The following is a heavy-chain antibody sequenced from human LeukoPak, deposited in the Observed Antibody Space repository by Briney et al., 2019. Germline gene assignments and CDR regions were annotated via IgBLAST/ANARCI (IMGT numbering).Heavy chain of an antibody. CDR3: ATTTVRLGY. D-gene: IGHD4-17*01. CDR2: MYYRGST. Sequence: SETLSLTCTVSGGSISSSSHYWGWIRQPPGKGLEWIGSMYYRGSTYHNPSLKSRVTISVDTSKNQFSLKLSSVTAADTAVYYCATTTVRLGYWGQGTLVTVSS. V-gene: IGHV4-39*07. J-gene: IGHJ4*02. CDR1: GGSISSSSHY.